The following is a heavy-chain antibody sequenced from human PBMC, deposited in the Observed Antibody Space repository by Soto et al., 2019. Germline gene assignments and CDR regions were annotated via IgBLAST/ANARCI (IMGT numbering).Heavy chain of an antibody. CDR1: GYTFTTYP. D-gene: IGHD3-10*01. Sequence: ASGKVSCEASGYTFTTYPMHWVRQAPGQRLEWMGWINAGNGNTKYSQKFQGRVTITRDTSASTAYMELSSLRSEDTAVYYCARDPGSYGSGSYLFFDYWGQGTLVTVSS. CDR3: ARDPGSYGSGSYLFFDY. CDR2: INAGNGNT. V-gene: IGHV1-3*01. J-gene: IGHJ4*02.